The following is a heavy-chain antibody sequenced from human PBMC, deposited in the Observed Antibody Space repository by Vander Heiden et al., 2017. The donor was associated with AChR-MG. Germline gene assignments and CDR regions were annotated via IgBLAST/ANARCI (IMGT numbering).Heavy chain of an antibody. CDR1: GGSISSGDYY. Sequence: QVQLQESGPGLVKPSQTLSLTCTVSGGSISSGDYYWSWIRQPPGKGLEWIGYIDFGGSTYYNPSLKSRVTISVDTSKNQISLKLSSVTAADTAVYYCAREGVYCSSTSCYRYYYGMDVWGQGTTVTVSS. D-gene: IGHD2-2*02. CDR3: AREGVYCSSTSCYRYYYGMDV. V-gene: IGHV4-30-4*01. J-gene: IGHJ6*02. CDR2: IDFGGST.